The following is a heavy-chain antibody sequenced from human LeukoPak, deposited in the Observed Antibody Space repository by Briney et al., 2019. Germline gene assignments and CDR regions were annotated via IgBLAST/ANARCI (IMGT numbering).Heavy chain of an antibody. V-gene: IGHV3-15*01. CDR3: TCHGSGSYYEY. CDR1: GFTFSNAW. Sequence: GGSLRLSCAASGFTFSNAWMSWVRQAPGKGLEWVGRIQSKTDGGTTDYAAPVKGRFTISRDDSKNTLYLQMNSLKTEDTALYYCTCHGSGSYYEYWGQGTLVTVSS. CDR2: IQSKTDGGTT. D-gene: IGHD3-10*01. J-gene: IGHJ4*02.